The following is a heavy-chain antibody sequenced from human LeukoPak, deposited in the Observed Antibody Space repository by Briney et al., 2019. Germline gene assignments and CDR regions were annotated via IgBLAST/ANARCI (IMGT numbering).Heavy chain of an antibody. D-gene: IGHD1-14*01. CDR1: GFIFSSYV. Sequence: TGGSLRLSCAASGFIFSSYVMGWVRQAPGKGLEWVSSISVGGGDTFASDSVKGRFTISRDNSKNTLYLQMNSLRAEDTAVYYCARDLSFRSPYFDYWGQGALVTVSS. V-gene: IGHV3-23*01. CDR2: ISVGGGDT. J-gene: IGHJ4*02. CDR3: ARDLSFRSPYFDY.